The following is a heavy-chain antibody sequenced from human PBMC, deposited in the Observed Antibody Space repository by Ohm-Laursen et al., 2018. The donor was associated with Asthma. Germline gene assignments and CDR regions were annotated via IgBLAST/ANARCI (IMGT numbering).Heavy chain of an antibody. CDR2: ISSSSSYI. J-gene: IGHJ6*02. CDR1: GFTFSSYS. CDR3: ARDFDPDIVVVPAAKYVYYYGMDV. Sequence: SLRLSCSASGFTFSSYSMNWVRQAPGKGLEWVSSISSSSSYIYYADSVKGRFTISRDNAKNSLYLQMNSLRAEDTAVYYCARDFDPDIVVVPAAKYVYYYGMDVWGQGTTVTVSS. D-gene: IGHD2-2*01. V-gene: IGHV3-21*01.